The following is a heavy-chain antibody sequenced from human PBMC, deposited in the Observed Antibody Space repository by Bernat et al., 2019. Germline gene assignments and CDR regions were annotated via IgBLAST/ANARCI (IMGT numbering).Heavy chain of an antibody. V-gene: IGHV3-7*03. CDR1: GFTFSSYW. D-gene: IGHD1-26*01. Sequence: EVQLVESGGGLVQPGGSLRLSCAASGFTFSSYWMTWVRQAPGKGLEWVANIKQDGSEKKYVDSVKGRFTISRDNAKNSLYLQMNSLRAEDTAVYYCARGDGRWELPNDFWGQGTLVTVSS. J-gene: IGHJ4*02. CDR2: IKQDGSEK. CDR3: ARGDGRWELPNDF.